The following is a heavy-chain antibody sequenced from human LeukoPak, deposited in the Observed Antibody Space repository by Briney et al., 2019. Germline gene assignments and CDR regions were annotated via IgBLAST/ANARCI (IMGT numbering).Heavy chain of an antibody. CDR2: LNPNSGST. J-gene: IGHJ5*02. Sequence: GASVEVSCKASGYTFTSYDINWVRQASGQGLEWMGWLNPNSGSTDSAQQFQGRVTMTRNTSISTAYLELSNLRSEDTAVYYCARLVGCGSTNCYSPDNWFDPWGQGTLVIVSS. CDR1: GYTFTSYD. D-gene: IGHD2-2*01. V-gene: IGHV1-8*01. CDR3: ARLVGCGSTNCYSPDNWFDP.